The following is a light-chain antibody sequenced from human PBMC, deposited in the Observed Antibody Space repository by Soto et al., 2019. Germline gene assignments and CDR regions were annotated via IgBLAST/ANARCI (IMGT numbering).Light chain of an antibody. J-gene: IGLJ2*01. Sequence: QSALTQPASVSGSPGQSITVSCTGSSSDVGGYDYVSWYQQHPGKAPKLMIYDVSNRPSGVSNRFSGSKSDNTASLTISGLQAEDEADYYCSSYTSSSTVVVFGGGTKLTV. V-gene: IGLV2-14*01. CDR3: SSYTSSSTVVV. CDR1: SSDVGGYDY. CDR2: DVS.